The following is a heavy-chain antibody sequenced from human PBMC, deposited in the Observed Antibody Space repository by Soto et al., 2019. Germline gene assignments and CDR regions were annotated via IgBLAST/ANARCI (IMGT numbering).Heavy chain of an antibody. CDR2: IIPILGIA. Sequence: QVQLVQSGAEVKKPGSSVKVSCKASRGTFSSYTISWVRQAPGQGLEWMGRIIPILGIANYAQKFQGRVTITADKSTSTAYMELSSLRSEDTAVYYCARDIPGGYVGRWGQGTLVTVSS. J-gene: IGHJ4*02. D-gene: IGHD1-26*01. CDR1: RGTFSSYT. CDR3: ARDIPGGYVGR. V-gene: IGHV1-69*08.